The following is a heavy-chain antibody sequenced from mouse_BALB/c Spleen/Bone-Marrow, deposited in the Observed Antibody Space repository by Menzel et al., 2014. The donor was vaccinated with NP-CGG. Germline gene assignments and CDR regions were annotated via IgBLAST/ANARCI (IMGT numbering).Heavy chain of an antibody. Sequence: EVKVVESGGGLVQPGGFLKLSCATSGFTFSDYYMYWVRQTPEKRLEWVAYISNGGGSTYYPDTVKGRFTISRDNAKNTLYLQMSRLKSEDTAMYYCARHDGYRTWFAYWGQGTLVTVSA. D-gene: IGHD2-3*01. CDR2: ISNGGGST. J-gene: IGHJ3*01. CDR3: ARHDGYRTWFAY. V-gene: IGHV5-12*02. CDR1: GFTFSDYY.